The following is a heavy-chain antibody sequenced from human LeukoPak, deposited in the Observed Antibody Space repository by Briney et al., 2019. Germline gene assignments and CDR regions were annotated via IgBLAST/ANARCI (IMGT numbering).Heavy chain of an antibody. CDR3: ARGRLSSGSYYSIHAFDI. D-gene: IGHD1-26*01. J-gene: IGHJ3*02. CDR2: MNPNSGNT. V-gene: IGHV1-8*01. Sequence: ASVKVSCKASGYTFTSYDIYWVRQATGQGLEWMGWMNPNSGNTGYAQKFQGRVTMTRNTSISTAYMELSSLRSEDTAVYYCARGRLSSGSYYSIHAFDIWGQGTMVTVSS. CDR1: GYTFTSYD.